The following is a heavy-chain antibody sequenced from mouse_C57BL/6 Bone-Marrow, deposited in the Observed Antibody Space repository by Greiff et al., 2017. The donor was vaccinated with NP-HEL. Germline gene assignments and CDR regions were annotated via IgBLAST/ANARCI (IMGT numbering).Heavy chain of an antibody. CDR2: IYPRGGDT. CDR3: SRCAYGSSYGYWYFDV. Sequence: VQLQQSGAELARPGASVKLSCKASGYTFTSSGISWVKQRTGQGLEWIGGIYPRGGDTYYNGKFKGKATLTADKSSRTAYMELRSLSSEDSAVYSCSRCAYGSSYGYWYFDVWGTGTTVTVSS. J-gene: IGHJ1*03. V-gene: IGHV1-81*01. D-gene: IGHD1-1*01. CDR1: GYTFTSSG.